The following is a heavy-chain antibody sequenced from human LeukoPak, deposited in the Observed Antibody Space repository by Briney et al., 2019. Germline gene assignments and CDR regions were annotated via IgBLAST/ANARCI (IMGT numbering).Heavy chain of an antibody. Sequence: SETLSLTCTVSGGSIGSGYYWAWIRQPPGKGLEWIGSIHYGGTTHYNPSLQSRVTISANTSKNQFALDLRSVTAADTAVYYCTRDIGDFVSDFWGQGTLVTVSS. CDR3: TRDIGDFVSDF. V-gene: IGHV4-39*02. CDR1: GGSIGSGYY. CDR2: IHYGGTT. D-gene: IGHD2-21*02. J-gene: IGHJ4*02.